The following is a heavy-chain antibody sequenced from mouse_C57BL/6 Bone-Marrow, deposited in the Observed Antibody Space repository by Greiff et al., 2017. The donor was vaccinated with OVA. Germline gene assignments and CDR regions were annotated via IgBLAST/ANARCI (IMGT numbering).Heavy chain of an antibody. Sequence: EVHLVESGGGLVKPGGSLKLSCAASGFTFSSYAMSWVRQTPEKRLEWVATISDGGSYTYYPDNVKGRFTISRDNAKNNLYLQMSHLKSEDTAMYYCARDLDYYGSPDWYFDVWGTGTTVTDSS. CDR2: ISDGGSYT. CDR3: ARDLDYYGSPDWYFDV. CDR1: GFTFSSYA. V-gene: IGHV5-4*01. J-gene: IGHJ1*03. D-gene: IGHD1-1*01.